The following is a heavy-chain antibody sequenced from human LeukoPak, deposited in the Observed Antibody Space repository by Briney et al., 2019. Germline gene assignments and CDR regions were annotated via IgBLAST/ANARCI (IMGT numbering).Heavy chain of an antibody. CDR2: INTNTGNP. Sequence: ASVKVSCKASGYTFTTYAINWVRQAPGQGLEWMGRINTNTGNPTYAQGFTGRFVFSLDTSVSTAYLQISSLKAEDTALYYCARAEEYSSSWYAPYWGQGTLVTVSS. J-gene: IGHJ4*02. D-gene: IGHD6-13*01. V-gene: IGHV7-4-1*02. CDR3: ARAEEYSSSWYAPY. CDR1: GYTFTTYA.